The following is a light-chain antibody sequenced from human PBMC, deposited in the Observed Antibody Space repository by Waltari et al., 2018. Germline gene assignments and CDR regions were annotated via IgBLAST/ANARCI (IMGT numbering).Light chain of an antibody. J-gene: IGKJ1*01. CDR3: LQDYKYPRT. CDR2: PAS. Sequence: IQLTQSPSSLSASVGDRVTITCRASQDISSYLAWYQQKPGKAPRLLIYPASTLQSGVPSGFSGSGSGTDFTLIISSLQPEDFATYYCLQDYKYPRTFGQGTKVEIK. CDR1: QDISSY. V-gene: IGKV1-9*01.